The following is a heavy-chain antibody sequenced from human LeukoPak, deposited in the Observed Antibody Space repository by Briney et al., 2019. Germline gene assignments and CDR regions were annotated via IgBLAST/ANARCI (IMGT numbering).Heavy chain of an antibody. CDR2: IYWDDDK. CDR3: AHRPSYGSGSNFYDY. D-gene: IGHD3-10*01. V-gene: IGHV2-5*08. J-gene: IGHJ4*02. CDR1: GGSISNYYW. Sequence: TLSLTCTVSGGSISNYYWSWLRQPPGKALEWLALIYWDDDKRYSPSLKSRLTITKDTSKNQVVLTMTNMDPVDTATYYCAHRPSYGSGSNFYDYWGQGTLVTVSS.